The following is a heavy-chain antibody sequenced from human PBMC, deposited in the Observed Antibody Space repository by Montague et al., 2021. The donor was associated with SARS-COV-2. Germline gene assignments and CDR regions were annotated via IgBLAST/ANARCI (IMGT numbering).Heavy chain of an antibody. Sequence: TLSLTCTVSGRSIRSSDNYWSWIRQHPGNGLEWIGYIYSSGTTYYNPSLRSRVTISVATSKKQFSLKLSSVTAADTAVYYCARGMYGLNETTDAFDVWGQGTMVSVSS. J-gene: IGHJ3*01. CDR2: IYSSGTT. V-gene: IGHV4-31*03. D-gene: IGHD3-10*01. CDR1: GRSIRSSDNY. CDR3: ARGMYGLNETTDAFDV.